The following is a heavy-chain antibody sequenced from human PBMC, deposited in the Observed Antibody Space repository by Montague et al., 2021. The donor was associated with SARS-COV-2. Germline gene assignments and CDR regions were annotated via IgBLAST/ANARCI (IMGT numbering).Heavy chain of an antibody. CDR3: ARGRRILLWFGELLSGGDYYGMDV. Sequence: SETLSLTCAVYGGSFSGYYWSWIRQPPGKGLEWIAETNHSGSTXXXPSXXXRVTISVDTSKNQFSLKLSSVTAADTAVYYCARGRRILLWFGELLSGGDYYGMDVWGQGTTVTVSS. D-gene: IGHD3-10*01. J-gene: IGHJ6*02. V-gene: IGHV4-34*01. CDR1: GGSFSGYY. CDR2: TNHSGST.